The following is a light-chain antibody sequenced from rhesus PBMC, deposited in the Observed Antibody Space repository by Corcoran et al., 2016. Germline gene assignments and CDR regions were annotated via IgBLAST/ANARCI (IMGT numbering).Light chain of an antibody. Sequence: DIQLTQFPSTLSAAVGDRVTTTCRACQGISSYSAWHQQKSGKAPKLLCFDASSLQRGVPSRFSGSGTGIEFTLPISRLQPEDFATYYCHQRNTFPFTFCRGTKLDIK. V-gene: IGKV1-38*01. CDR1: QGISSY. J-gene: IGKJ3*01. CDR3: HQRNTFPFT. CDR2: DAS.